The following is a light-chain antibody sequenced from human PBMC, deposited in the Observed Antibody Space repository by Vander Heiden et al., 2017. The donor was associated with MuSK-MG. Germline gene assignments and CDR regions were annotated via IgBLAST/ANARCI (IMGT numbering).Light chain of an antibody. CDR2: WAS. CDR1: QTILNNSNKKYY. V-gene: IGKV4-1*01. J-gene: IGKJ3*01. Sequence: DTVMPQSLDSLAVSLGERAIIHCKSIQTILNNSNKKYYLAWHRQKPGQPPELLIYWASTRESGVPDRFSGSGSGTDFTLTINGLQAEDVAVYFCYQEDHLPFTFGHGTQVDIK. CDR3: YQEDHLPFT.